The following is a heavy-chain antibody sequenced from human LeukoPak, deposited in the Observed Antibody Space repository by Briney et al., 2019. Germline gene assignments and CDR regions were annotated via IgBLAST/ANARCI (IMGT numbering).Heavy chain of an antibody. CDR3: ARGRWDILTGYYTPYYFDY. Sequence: ASVKVSCKASGYTFTSYGISWVRQAPGPGLEWVGLISAYNGNTNYAQKLQGRVTMTTDTSTSTAYMELRSLRSDDTAVYYCARGRWDILTGYYTPYYFDYWGQGTLVTVSS. J-gene: IGHJ4*02. CDR2: ISAYNGNT. V-gene: IGHV1-18*04. D-gene: IGHD3-9*01. CDR1: GYTFTSYG.